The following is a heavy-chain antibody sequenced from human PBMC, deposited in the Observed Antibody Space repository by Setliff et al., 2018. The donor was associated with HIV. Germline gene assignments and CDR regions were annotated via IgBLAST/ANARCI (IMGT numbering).Heavy chain of an antibody. CDR3: VKGGMTNAAFNI. J-gene: IGHJ3*02. CDR1: GFTFSISG. D-gene: IGHD3-16*01. CDR2: IEYDESNK. Sequence: PGGSLRLSCVASGFTFSISGMHWVRQAPGKGLEWVTYIEYDESNKRYADNVKGQFTISRDNSKNTLYLQMNSLRLEDTALYYCVKGGMTNAAFNIWGPGTMVTVSS. V-gene: IGHV3-30*02.